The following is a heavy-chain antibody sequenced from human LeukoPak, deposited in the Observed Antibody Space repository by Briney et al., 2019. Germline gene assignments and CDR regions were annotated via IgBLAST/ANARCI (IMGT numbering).Heavy chain of an antibody. J-gene: IGHJ5*02. D-gene: IGHD3-16*01. CDR3: ARSGGTYDYVWGSLNWFDP. V-gene: IGHV4-4*02. CDR2: IYHSGST. CDR1: GGSVSSSNW. Sequence: SETLSLTCAVSGGSVSSSNWWSWVRQPPGKGLEWIGEIYHSGSTNYNPSLRSRVTISVDKSKNQLFLKLSSVTAADTAVYYCARSGGTYDYVWGSLNWFDPWGQGTLVTVSS.